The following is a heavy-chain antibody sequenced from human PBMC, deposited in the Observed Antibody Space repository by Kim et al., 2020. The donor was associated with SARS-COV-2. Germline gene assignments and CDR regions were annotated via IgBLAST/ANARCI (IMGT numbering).Heavy chain of an antibody. CDR3: ARPSYCNSASCYWYFDL. V-gene: IGHV5-10-1*01. Sequence: GESLKISCKGSGYNFTNYWISWVRQMPGKGPEWMGTIDPSDSYTKYSPPFQGHVTISADKSISTVFLQWSRLEASDTAMYYCARPSYCNSASCYWYFDLWGRGTLVHVSS. J-gene: IGHJ2*01. CDR2: IDPSDSYT. CDR1: GYNFTNYW. D-gene: IGHD3-22*01.